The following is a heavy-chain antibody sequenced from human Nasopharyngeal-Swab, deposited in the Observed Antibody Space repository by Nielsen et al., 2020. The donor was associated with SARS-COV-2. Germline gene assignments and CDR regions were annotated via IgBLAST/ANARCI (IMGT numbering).Heavy chain of an antibody. CDR2: ISGTDEIT. D-gene: IGHD1-26*01. J-gene: IGHJ3*01. Sequence: WIRQPPGKGLEWVSTISGTDEITYYADSVKGRLTISRDNSKNTLFLQMNSPRDEDTEKYYGAKGYGKRSYVALDVWGQGTMVTVSS. CDR3: AKGYGKRSYVALDV. V-gene: IGHV3-23*01.